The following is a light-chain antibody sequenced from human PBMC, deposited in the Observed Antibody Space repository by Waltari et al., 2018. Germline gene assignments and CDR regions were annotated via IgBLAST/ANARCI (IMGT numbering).Light chain of an antibody. Sequence: SYELTQPPSVSVSPGQTATITCSGDGLGKNFTCWYQQKPGQSPLLIIYDDSKRPSGIPERCSGSSTGTTATLTIIGTQAVDEAAYFCQAWDNSRVFGGGTKLTVL. V-gene: IGLV3-1*01. CDR3: QAWDNSRV. J-gene: IGLJ3*02. CDR2: DDS. CDR1: GLGKNF.